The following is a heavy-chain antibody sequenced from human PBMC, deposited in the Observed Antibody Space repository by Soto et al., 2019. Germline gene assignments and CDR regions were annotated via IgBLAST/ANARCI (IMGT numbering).Heavy chain of an antibody. CDR3: ARDRYCSGGSCYSGRLDP. Sequence: LETLSLTCTVSGGSISSYYWSWIRQPPGKGLEWIGYIYYSGSTNYNPSLKSRVTISVDTSKNQFSLKLSSVTAADTAVYYCARDRYCSGGSCYSGRLDPWGQGTLVTVSS. CDR1: GGSISSYY. J-gene: IGHJ5*02. CDR2: IYYSGST. D-gene: IGHD2-15*01. V-gene: IGHV4-59*01.